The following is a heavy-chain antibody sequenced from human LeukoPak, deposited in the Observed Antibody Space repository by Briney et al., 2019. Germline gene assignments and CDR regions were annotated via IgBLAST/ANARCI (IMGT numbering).Heavy chain of an antibody. V-gene: IGHV4-59*01. J-gene: IGHJ6*03. CDR3: ARVRGAATPVYYYYMDV. CDR2: ICYSGST. Sequence: PSGTLSLTCTVSGGSISSYYWSWIRQPPGKGLEWIGYICYSGSTNYNPSLKSRVTISVDTSKNQFSLKLSSVTAADTAVYYCARVRGAATPVYYYYMDVWGKGTTVTVSS. CDR1: GGSISSYY. D-gene: IGHD2-15*01.